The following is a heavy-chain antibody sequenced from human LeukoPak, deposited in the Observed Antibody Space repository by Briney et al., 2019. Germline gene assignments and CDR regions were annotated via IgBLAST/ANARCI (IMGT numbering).Heavy chain of an antibody. CDR3: ARDLGIAAHSGYFDY. CDR1: GGTFSSYA. V-gene: IGHV1-69*13. D-gene: IGHD6-13*01. Sequence: ASVKVSCKASGGTFSSYAISWVRQAPGQGLEWMGGSIPIFGTANYAQKFQGRVTITADESTSTAYMELSSLRSEDTAVYYCARDLGIAAHSGYFDYWGQGTLVTVSS. CDR2: SIPIFGTA. J-gene: IGHJ4*02.